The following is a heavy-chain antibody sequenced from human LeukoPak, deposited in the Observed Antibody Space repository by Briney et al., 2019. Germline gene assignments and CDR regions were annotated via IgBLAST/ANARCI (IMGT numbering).Heavy chain of an antibody. CDR3: AREGTPHGAFDI. CDR1: GDSVSSNTAD. CDR2: TYYRSKWYN. D-gene: IGHD1-7*01. Sequence: SRTLSLTCAISGDSVSSNTADWHWIRQSPSRGLEWLGRTYYRSKWYNEYAVSVKSRMTINADTSKNQFSLQVKSVTPEDTAVYYCAREGTPHGAFDIWGRGTMVTVSS. J-gene: IGHJ3*02. V-gene: IGHV6-1*01.